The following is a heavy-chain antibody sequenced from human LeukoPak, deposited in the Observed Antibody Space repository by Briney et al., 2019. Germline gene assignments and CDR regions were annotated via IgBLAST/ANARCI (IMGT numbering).Heavy chain of an antibody. D-gene: IGHD5-12*01. V-gene: IGHV4-34*11. CDR2: IFHSGTT. CDR1: GGSFSGYY. J-gene: IGHJ5*01. Sequence: SETLSLTCAVYGGSFSGYYWSWIRQPPGQGLEWIGYIFHSGTTNYNPSLKSRVTISVDTSKNQFSLKLTSVTAADTAVYFCARGLSAAYDYNWFDSWGQGTLVTVSS. CDR3: ARGLSAAYDYNWFDS.